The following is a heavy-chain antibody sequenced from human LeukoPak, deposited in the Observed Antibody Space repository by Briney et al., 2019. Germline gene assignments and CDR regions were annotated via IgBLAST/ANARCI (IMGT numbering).Heavy chain of an antibody. V-gene: IGHV4-4*07. J-gene: IGHJ6*02. Sequence: SETLSLTCTVSGGSISSYYWSWIRQPAGKGLEWIGRIYTSGSTNYNPSLKSRVTMSVDTSKNQFSLKLSSVTAADTAEYYCARDRPDIVVVPAAPGDYYYYGMDVWGQGTTVTVSS. CDR1: GGSISSYY. CDR3: ARDRPDIVVVPAAPGDYYYYGMDV. CDR2: IYTSGST. D-gene: IGHD2-2*01.